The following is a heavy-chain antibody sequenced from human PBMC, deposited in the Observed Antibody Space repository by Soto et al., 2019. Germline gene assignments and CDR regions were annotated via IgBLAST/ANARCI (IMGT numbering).Heavy chain of an antibody. D-gene: IGHD2-21*01. Sequence: GGSLRLSXAASGFIFSNYWMHWVRQVPGKGLVWVSRINTDGRETNYADSVKGRFTVSRDNAKNTQFLQMNSLRVEDTAVYYCARDGEGYWGQGTLVTVSS. J-gene: IGHJ4*02. CDR3: ARDGEGY. V-gene: IGHV3-74*01. CDR1: GFIFSNYW. CDR2: INTDGRET.